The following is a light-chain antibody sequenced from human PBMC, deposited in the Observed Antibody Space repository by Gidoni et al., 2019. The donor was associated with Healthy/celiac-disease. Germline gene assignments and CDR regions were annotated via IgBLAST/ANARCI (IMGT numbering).Light chain of an antibody. Sequence: AIQMTQAPSSLSASVGDRVTITCRASQGIRNDLGWYQQKPGKAPKLLIYAESSLQSGVPSRFSGSGSGTDFTLTISSLQPEDFATYYCLQDYNYPLTFGQGTKVEIK. CDR2: AES. CDR3: LQDYNYPLT. J-gene: IGKJ1*01. V-gene: IGKV1-6*01. CDR1: QGIRND.